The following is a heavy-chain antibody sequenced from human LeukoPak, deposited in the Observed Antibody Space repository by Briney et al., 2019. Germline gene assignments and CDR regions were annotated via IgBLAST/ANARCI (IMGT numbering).Heavy chain of an antibody. J-gene: IGHJ4*02. CDR2: ISWNSGSI. V-gene: IGHV3-9*01. Sequence: GGSLRLSCAASGFTFDDYAMHWVRQGPGKGLEWVAGISWNSGSIGYADSVKGRFTISRDNAKNSLYLQMNSLRADDTALYYCAKGSPGYGDYFDYWGQGTLATVSS. CDR3: AKGSPGYGDYFDY. CDR1: GFTFDDYA. D-gene: IGHD4-17*01.